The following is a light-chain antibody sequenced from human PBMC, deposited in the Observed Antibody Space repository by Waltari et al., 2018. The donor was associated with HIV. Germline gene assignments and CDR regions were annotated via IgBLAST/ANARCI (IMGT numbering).Light chain of an antibody. V-gene: IGLV6-57*03. Sequence: NFMLTQPHSVSESPGKTVTISCARSSGSIASNHVQWSQQRPGSAPTPVIYEDYQRPPGVPDRFSGSIDSSSNSASLTISELKTEDEADYYCQSYDSTNPCIFGTGTRVTVL. CDR2: EDY. CDR1: SGSIASNH. CDR3: QSYDSTNPCI. J-gene: IGLJ1*01.